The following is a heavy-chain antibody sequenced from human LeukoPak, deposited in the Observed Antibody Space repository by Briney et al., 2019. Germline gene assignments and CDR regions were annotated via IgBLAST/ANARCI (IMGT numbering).Heavy chain of an antibody. V-gene: IGHV3-30*02. CDR3: AKGWYCSSTSCYTGRDFDY. CDR2: IRYDGCNK. CDR1: GFTFSSYG. J-gene: IGHJ4*02. Sequence: PGGSLRLSCAASGFTFSSYGMHWVRQAPGKGLEWVAFIRYDGCNKYYADSVKGRFTISRDNSKNTLYLQMNSLRAEDTAVYYCAKGWYCSSTSCYTGRDFDYWGQGTLVTVSS. D-gene: IGHD2-2*02.